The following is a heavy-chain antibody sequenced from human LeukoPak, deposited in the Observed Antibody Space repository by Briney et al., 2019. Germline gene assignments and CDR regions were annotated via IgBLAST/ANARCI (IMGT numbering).Heavy chain of an antibody. CDR2: ISGSGRSS. Sequence: PGGSLRLSCAASGFTFSGSDMVGVRQAPGKGREWVSAISGSGRSSYYADSVKGRSTFSRDNSKNTLYLQMNSLRAEDTAVYYCATISEPTRAFDIWGQGTMVTVSS. D-gene: IGHD3-9*01. CDR1: GFTFSGSD. J-gene: IGHJ3*02. V-gene: IGHV3-23*01. CDR3: ATISEPTRAFDI.